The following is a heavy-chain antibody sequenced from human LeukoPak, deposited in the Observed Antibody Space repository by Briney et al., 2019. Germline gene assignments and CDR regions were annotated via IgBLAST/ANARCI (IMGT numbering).Heavy chain of an antibody. V-gene: IGHV3-43*02. J-gene: IGHJ6*02. CDR2: INGDGTTT. Sequence: GESLRLSCAASGFTFDGYGMHWVRQAPGKGLEWVSVINGDGTTTYYGDSVRGRFTISRDNSKNSLYLQMNSLRTEDTALYYCAKDLDYHYYGMDVWGQGTTVIVSS. CDR3: AKDLDYHYYGMDV. CDR1: GFTFDGYG.